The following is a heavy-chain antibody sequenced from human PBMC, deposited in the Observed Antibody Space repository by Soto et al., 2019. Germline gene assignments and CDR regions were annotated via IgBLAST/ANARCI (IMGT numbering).Heavy chain of an antibody. Sequence: EVQLVESGGGLVQPGRSLRLSCTASGFSFGDYTITWFRQAPGKGLEWVGFIRSKVDAGTTEYAASVKGRFTISRDDSKSIAYLQMNSLKTEDTAVYYCSRVWGRIWFGEFRDSFDHWGQGTLVTVSS. CDR2: IRSKVDAGTT. CDR3: SRVWGRIWFGEFRDSFDH. J-gene: IGHJ4*02. V-gene: IGHV3-49*03. D-gene: IGHD3-10*01. CDR1: GFSFGDYT.